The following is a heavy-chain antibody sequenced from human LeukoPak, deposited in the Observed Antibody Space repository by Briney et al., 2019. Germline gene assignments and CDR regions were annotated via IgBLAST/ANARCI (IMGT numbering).Heavy chain of an antibody. D-gene: IGHD6-13*01. J-gene: IGHJ4*02. V-gene: IGHV4-39*01. Sequence: PSETLSLTCTVSGGSISSSSYYWGWIRQPPGKGLEWIGSIYYGGSTYYNPSLKSRVTISVDTSKNQFSLKLSSVTAADTAVYYCARLGIAAESYWGQGTLVTVSS. CDR1: GGSISSSSYY. CDR2: IYYGGST. CDR3: ARLGIAAESY.